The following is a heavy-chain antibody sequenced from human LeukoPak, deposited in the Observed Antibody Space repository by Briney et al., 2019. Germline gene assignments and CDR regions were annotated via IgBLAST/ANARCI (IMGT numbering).Heavy chain of an antibody. V-gene: IGHV3-7*05. Sequence: PGGSLRLSCAASGFTFSSSWMTWVRQAPGKGLEWVAHIKEDGTEEYYVDSVKGRFTISRDNAKNLLYLQMNSLRAEDTAVYYCTRWNYDWEFDYWGQGTLVSVSS. J-gene: IGHJ4*02. CDR3: TRWNYDWEFDY. CDR2: IKEDGTEE. CDR1: GFTFSSSW. D-gene: IGHD1-7*01.